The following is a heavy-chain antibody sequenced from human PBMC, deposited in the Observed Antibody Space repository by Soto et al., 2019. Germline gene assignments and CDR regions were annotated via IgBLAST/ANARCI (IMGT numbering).Heavy chain of an antibody. CDR2: IWYDGSNK. V-gene: IGHV3-33*01. J-gene: IGHJ4*02. D-gene: IGHD4-17*01. Sequence: GGSLRLSCAASGFTFSSYGMHWVRQAPGKGLEWVAVIWYDGSNKYYADSVKGRFTISRDNSKNTLYLQMNSLRAEDTAVYYCARTTDYGDYLPGYFDYWGQGTLVTVSS. CDR1: GFTFSSYG. CDR3: ARTTDYGDYLPGYFDY.